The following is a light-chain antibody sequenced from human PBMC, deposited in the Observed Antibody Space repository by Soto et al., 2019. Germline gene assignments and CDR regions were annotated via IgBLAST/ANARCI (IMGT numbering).Light chain of an antibody. J-gene: IGKJ1*01. CDR3: QQYNNWPWT. CDR2: GAS. Sequence: EIVMTQSPATLSVSPGGRATLSCRASQSISATLAWYQQTPGQAPRLLIYGASTRATSFPARFSGSGSGTDFTLTISSLQSEDFAVYYCQQYNNWPWTFGQGTKVDI. V-gene: IGKV3-15*01. CDR1: QSISAT.